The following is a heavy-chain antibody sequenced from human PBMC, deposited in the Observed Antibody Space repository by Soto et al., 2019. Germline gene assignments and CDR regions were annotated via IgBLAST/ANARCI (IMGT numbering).Heavy chain of an antibody. CDR2: IFYSGRSGST. J-gene: IGHJ5*02. CDR3: AKTALGWLDP. D-gene: IGHD2-21*02. Sequence: PSETLSLTCSVSGGSINSYYWSWIRQPPGKGLEWIGYIFYSGRSGSTNYNPSLKSRVTISVDTSKNQFSLKVSSVTAADTAVYYCAKTALGWLDPWAREPWSPSPQ. CDR1: GGSINSYY. V-gene: IGHV4-59*01.